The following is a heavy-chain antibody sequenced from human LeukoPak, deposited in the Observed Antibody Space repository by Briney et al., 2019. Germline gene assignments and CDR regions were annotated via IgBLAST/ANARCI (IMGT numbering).Heavy chain of an antibody. CDR3: ASISRRPNSAWVRILYYFDY. D-gene: IGHD3-3*01. CDR2: INPNSGGT. V-gene: IGHV1-2*02. Sequence: PWASVKVSCKASGYTFTGYYMHWVRQAPGQGLEWMGWINPNSGGTNYAQKFQGRVTMTRDTSISTAYMELSRLRSDDTAVYYCASISRRPNSAWVRILYYFDYWGQGTLVTVSS. J-gene: IGHJ4*02. CDR1: GYTFTGYY.